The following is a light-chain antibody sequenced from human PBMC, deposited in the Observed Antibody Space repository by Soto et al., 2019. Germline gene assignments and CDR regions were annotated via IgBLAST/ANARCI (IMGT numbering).Light chain of an antibody. CDR3: QQYGSSPPEKLT. CDR2: GAS. V-gene: IGKV3-20*01. Sequence: EIVLTQSPGTLSLSPGERATLSCRASQSVSSSYLAWYQQKPGQAPRLLIYGASSRATGIPDRFSGSGSGTDFTLTISRLEPEDFAVYYCQQYGSSPPEKLTLGGGTKVDIK. J-gene: IGKJ4*01. CDR1: QSVSSSY.